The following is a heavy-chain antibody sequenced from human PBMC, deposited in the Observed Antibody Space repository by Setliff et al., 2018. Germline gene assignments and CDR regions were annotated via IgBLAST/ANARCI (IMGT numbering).Heavy chain of an antibody. CDR1: GGSINSDSHY. CDR3: ARAISGWYSAHYYYMDV. D-gene: IGHD6-19*01. CDR2: IYSSGSTT. Sequence: SETLSLTCVVSGGSINSDSHYWGWIRQPPGKGLEWIGRIYSSGSTTYYNPSLESRVTMSVDTSKNQFSLNLTSVTAADTAVYYCARAISGWYSAHYYYMDVWGKGTAVTVSS. V-gene: IGHV4-39*01. J-gene: IGHJ6*03.